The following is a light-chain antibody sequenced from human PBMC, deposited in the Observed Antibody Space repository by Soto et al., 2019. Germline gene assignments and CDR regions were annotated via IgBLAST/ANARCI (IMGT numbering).Light chain of an antibody. CDR2: DVS. V-gene: IGLV2-11*01. CDR1: SSDVGAYNY. CDR3: SSYAGSSNV. J-gene: IGLJ1*01. Sequence: QSALTQPRSVSGSPGQSVTISCTGTSSDVGAYNYISWYQQHAGKAPKLLIYDVSKWPSGVPDRFSGSKSGNTASLTVSGLQAEDEADYYCSSYAGSSNVFGTGTKLTVL.